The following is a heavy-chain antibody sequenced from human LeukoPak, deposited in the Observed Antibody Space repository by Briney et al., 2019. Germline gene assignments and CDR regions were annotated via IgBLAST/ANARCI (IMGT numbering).Heavy chain of an antibody. Sequence: GGSLRLPCAASGFTVSSNYMSWVRQAPGKGLEWVSVIYSGGSTYHADSVKGRFTISRDNSKNTLYLQMNSLRAEDTAVYYCAIGTYYYDSSGYPPLDYWGQGTLVTVSS. V-gene: IGHV3-66*01. J-gene: IGHJ4*02. CDR1: GFTVSSNY. CDR2: IYSGGST. CDR3: AIGTYYYDSSGYPPLDY. D-gene: IGHD3-22*01.